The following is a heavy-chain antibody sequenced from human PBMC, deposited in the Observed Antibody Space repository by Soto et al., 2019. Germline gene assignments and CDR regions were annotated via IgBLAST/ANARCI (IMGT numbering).Heavy chain of an antibody. V-gene: IGHV3-21*01. CDR3: ARDSVRDYLYYYYGMDV. Sequence: GGSLRLSCAAPGFTFSSYTMNWVRKAPGRGLEWVSSIGTSSSYIYYADSVKGRFTISRDNAKNSLFLQMSSLRADDTAVYYCARDSVRDYLYYYYGMDVWGQGTTVTVSS. CDR1: GFTFSSYT. J-gene: IGHJ6*02. CDR2: IGTSSSYI. D-gene: IGHD4-17*01.